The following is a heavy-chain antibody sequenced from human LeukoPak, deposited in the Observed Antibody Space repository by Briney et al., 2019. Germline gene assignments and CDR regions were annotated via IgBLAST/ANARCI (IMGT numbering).Heavy chain of an antibody. CDR3: ARLTIIEDSPAYFDY. J-gene: IGHJ4*02. Sequence: SETLSLTCTVSGGSISRGGYYWSWIRQHPGKGLEWIGYIYYSGSTYYNPSLKSRVTISVDTSKNQFSLKLSSVTAADTAVYYCARLTIIEDSPAYFDYWGQGTLVTVSS. D-gene: IGHD1-14*01. V-gene: IGHV4-31*03. CDR1: GGSISRGGYY. CDR2: IYYSGST.